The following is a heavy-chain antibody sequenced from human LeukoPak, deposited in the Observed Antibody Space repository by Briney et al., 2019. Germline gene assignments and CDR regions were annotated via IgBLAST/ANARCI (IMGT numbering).Heavy chain of an antibody. Sequence: PGGSLRLSCAASGFTFSSSGMHWVRLAPGKGLEGVAVISYDGSNKYYADSVKGRFTFSRDNSKNTLYLQMNSLRAEDTAVYYCAKEYCSNSVCHSLDYWGQGTLVTVSS. CDR2: ISYDGSNK. D-gene: IGHD2-8*01. CDR1: GFTFSSSG. J-gene: IGHJ4*02. V-gene: IGHV3-30*18. CDR3: AKEYCSNSVCHSLDY.